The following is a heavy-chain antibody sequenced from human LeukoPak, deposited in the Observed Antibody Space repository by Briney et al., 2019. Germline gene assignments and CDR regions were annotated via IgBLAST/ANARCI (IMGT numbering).Heavy chain of an antibody. J-gene: IGHJ4*02. V-gene: IGHV3-21*01. D-gene: IGHD6-6*01. CDR1: GFTFRDYN. CDR3: ARWPYSSSYYFDY. CDR2: ITSGTTYI. Sequence: GGSLRLSCAASGFTFRDYNMNWVRQSPEKGLEWVSSITSGTTYIYYADSVRGRFTLSRDNAKNSLYLQMNSLRAEDTAVYYCARWPYSSSYYFDYWGQGTLVTVSS.